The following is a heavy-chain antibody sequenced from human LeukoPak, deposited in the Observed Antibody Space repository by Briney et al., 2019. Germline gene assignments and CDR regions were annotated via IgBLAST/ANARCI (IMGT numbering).Heavy chain of an antibody. CDR2: ISGSGGST. CDR1: GFTFSSYA. V-gene: IGHV3-23*01. Sequence: PGGSLRLSCAASGFTFSSYAMSWVRQAPGEGLEWVSAISGSGGSTYYADSVKGRFTISRDNSKNTLYLQMNSLRAEDTAVYYCAKGPRSKYDFWGVYGMDVWGQGTTVTVSS. J-gene: IGHJ6*02. CDR3: AKGPRSKYDFWGVYGMDV. D-gene: IGHD3-3*01.